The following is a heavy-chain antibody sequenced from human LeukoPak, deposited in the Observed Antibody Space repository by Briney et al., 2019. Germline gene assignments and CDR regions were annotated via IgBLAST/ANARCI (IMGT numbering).Heavy chain of an antibody. CDR2: IYTSGST. V-gene: IGHV4-61*02. J-gene: IGHJ6*03. CDR1: GGSISSGSYY. Sequence: ASETLSLTCTVSGGSISSGSYYWSWIRQPAGKGLEWIGRIYTSGSTNYNPSLKSRVTISVVTSKNQFSLKLSSVTAADTAVYYCARGVVVVPAAISPYYYYYMDVWGKGTTVTVSS. CDR3: ARGVVVVPAAISPYYYYYMDV. D-gene: IGHD2-2*01.